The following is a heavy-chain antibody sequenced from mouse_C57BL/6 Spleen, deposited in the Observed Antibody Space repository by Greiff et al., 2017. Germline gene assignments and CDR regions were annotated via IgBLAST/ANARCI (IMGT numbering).Heavy chain of an antibody. J-gene: IGHJ1*03. V-gene: IGHV3-6*01. CDR1: GYSITSGYY. CDR3: AREGCDGWYFDV. CDR2: ISYDGSN. Sequence: DVQLQESGPGLVKPSQSLSLTCSVTGYSITSGYYWNWIRQFPGNKLEWMGYISYDGSNNYNPSLKNRISITRDTSKNQFFLKLNSVTTEDTATYYCAREGCDGWYFDVWGTGTTVTVSS.